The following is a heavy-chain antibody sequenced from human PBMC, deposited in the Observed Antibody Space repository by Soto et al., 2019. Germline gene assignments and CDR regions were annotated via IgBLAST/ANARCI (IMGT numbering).Heavy chain of an antibody. CDR2: ISGGGDTT. Sequence: EVQLLESGGGLVQPGGSLRLSCAASGFTCNNYAMTWVRQAPGKGLEWVSAISGGGDTTCYADSVMGRFTVSRDGSKNTLYLQLSSLRAEDTALYYCAKGRGGSGSLTPLVGFWGQVTLVTVS. V-gene: IGHV3-23*01. D-gene: IGHD3-10*01. CDR1: GFTCNNYA. CDR3: AKGRGGSGSLTPLVGF. J-gene: IGHJ4*02.